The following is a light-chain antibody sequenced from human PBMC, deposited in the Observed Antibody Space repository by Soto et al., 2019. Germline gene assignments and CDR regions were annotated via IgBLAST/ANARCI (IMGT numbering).Light chain of an antibody. V-gene: IGKV1-5*03. CDR1: QSIKNW. J-gene: IGKJ3*01. CDR3: QQYNSYSQFT. Sequence: DIQMTQSLSTLSASVGDRVTITCRASQSIKNWLAWYQQKPGEAPKLLIYKASTLESGVPSRFSGSASGTEFTLTISCLQPDDVATYYCQQYNSYSQFTFGPGTKVDIK. CDR2: KAS.